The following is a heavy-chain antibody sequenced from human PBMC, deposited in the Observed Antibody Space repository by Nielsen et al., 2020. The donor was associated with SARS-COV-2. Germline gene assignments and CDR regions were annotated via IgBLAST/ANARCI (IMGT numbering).Heavy chain of an antibody. J-gene: IGHJ2*01. CDR3: ARDITTLRGVFMADWYSDP. D-gene: IGHD3-10*01. V-gene: IGHV4-39*07. Sequence: SETLSLTCTVSGGSIRSSRYYWGWIRQPPGKGLEWIGSIYHSGGLYYNRSLKSRLTISVDTSENQVSLRLDSVTAADTAVYYCARDITTLRGVFMADWYSDPWGRCILVSVSS. CDR2: IYHSGGL. CDR1: GGSIRSSRYY.